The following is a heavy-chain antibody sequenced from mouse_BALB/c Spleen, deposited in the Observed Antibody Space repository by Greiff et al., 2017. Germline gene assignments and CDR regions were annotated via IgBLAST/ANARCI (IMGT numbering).Heavy chain of an antibody. CDR3: ARSYYGSSSWFAY. Sequence: DVMLVESGGGLVKPGGSLKLSCAASGFTFSSYTMSWVRQTPEKRLEWVATISSGGGNTYYPDSVKGRFTISRDNAKNNLYLQMSSLRSEDTALYYCARSYYGSSSWFAYWGQGTLGTVSA. D-gene: IGHD1-1*01. V-gene: IGHV5-9*03. CDR1: GFTFSSYT. CDR2: ISSGGGNT. J-gene: IGHJ3*01.